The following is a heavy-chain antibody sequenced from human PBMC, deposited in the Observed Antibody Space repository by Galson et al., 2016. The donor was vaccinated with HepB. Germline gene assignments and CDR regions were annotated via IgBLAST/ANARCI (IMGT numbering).Heavy chain of an antibody. CDR1: GGSISSDY. Sequence: SETLSLTCTVSGGSISSDYWSWIRQPPGKGLEWIGYIYYSGTANYNPSLKSRVTISINSSKNQFSLRLSSVTAADTAVYYCARAAAFQGMDVWGKGTTVTVSS. V-gene: IGHV4-59*01. J-gene: IGHJ6*04. CDR3: ARAAAFQGMDV. CDR2: IYYSGTA. D-gene: IGHD6-13*01.